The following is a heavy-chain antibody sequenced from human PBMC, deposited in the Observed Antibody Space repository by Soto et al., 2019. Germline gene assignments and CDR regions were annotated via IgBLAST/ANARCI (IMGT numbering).Heavy chain of an antibody. V-gene: IGHV4-59*01. CDR1: GGFISSYY. CDR2: IYYSGST. Sequence: SETLSLTCTVSGGFISSYYWSWIRQPPGKGLEWIGYIYYSGSTNYNPSLKSRVTISVDTSKNQFSLKLSSVTAADTAVYYCARAPRGNYGYPSYFDYWGQGTLVTVSS. CDR3: ARAPRGNYGYPSYFDY. J-gene: IGHJ4*02. D-gene: IGHD3-10*01.